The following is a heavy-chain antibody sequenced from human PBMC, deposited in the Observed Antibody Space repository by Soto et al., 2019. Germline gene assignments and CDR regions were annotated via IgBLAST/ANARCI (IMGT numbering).Heavy chain of an antibody. CDR3: ARLQISPPTRGAASARGGMDV. CDR1: GFNFNNYG. D-gene: IGHD6-13*01. Sequence: QVQLVESGGGVVQPGRSLRLSCAASGFNFNNYGMHWVRQAPGKGLEWVAVIWNDGNGYYYANSVKGRFTISRDNSKNTLYLQMSILRAEDTAVYYCARLQISPPTRGAASARGGMDVWGQGTTVTVSS. J-gene: IGHJ6*02. CDR2: IWNDGNGY. V-gene: IGHV3-33*01.